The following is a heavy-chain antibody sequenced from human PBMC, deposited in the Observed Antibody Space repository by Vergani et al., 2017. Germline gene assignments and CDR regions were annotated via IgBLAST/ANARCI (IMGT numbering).Heavy chain of an antibody. D-gene: IGHD6-6*01. CDR2: IYYSGST. CDR1: GGSISSYY. V-gene: IGHV4-59*01. CDR3: ARAGGSIAARVLDY. J-gene: IGHJ4*02. Sequence: QVQLQESGPGLVKPSETLSLTCTVSGGSISSYYWSWIRQPPGKGLEWIGYIYYSGSTNYNPSLKSRVTISVDTSKNQFSLKLSSVTAADTAVYYCARAGGSIAARVLDYWGQGTLVTVSS.